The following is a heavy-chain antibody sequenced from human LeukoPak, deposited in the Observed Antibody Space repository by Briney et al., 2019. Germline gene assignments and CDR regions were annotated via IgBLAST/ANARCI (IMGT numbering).Heavy chain of an antibody. CDR3: ARVGYDSSGYYAFDI. CDR2: IYYSGST. J-gene: IGHJ3*02. V-gene: IGHV4-31*03. Sequence: TSQTLSLTCIVSGGSISSGGYYWSWIRQHPGKGLEWIGYIYYSGSTYYNPSLKSRVTISVDTSKNQFSLKLSSVTAADTAVYYCARVGYDSSGYYAFDIWGQGTMVTVFS. CDR1: GGSISSGGYY. D-gene: IGHD3-22*01.